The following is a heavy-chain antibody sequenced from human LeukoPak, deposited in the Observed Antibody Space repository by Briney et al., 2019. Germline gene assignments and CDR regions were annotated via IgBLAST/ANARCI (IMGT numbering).Heavy chain of an antibody. CDR2: IYYSGST. J-gene: IGHJ4*02. V-gene: IGHV4-59*01. CDR1: GGSISSYY. CDR3: ARVAVATRLGYFDY. D-gene: IGHD5-12*01. Sequence: PSETLSLTCTVSGGSISSYYWSWIRQPPGKGLEWIGYIYYSGSTNYNPSLKSRVTISVDTSKNQFSLKLSSVTAADTAVYYCARVAVATRLGYFDYWGQGTLVTVPS.